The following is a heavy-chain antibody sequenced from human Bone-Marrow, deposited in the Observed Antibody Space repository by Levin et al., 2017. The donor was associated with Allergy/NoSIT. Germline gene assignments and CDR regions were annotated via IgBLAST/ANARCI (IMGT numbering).Heavy chain of an antibody. CDR2: IYYSGST. CDR3: AMYSSSTDAFDI. J-gene: IGHJ3*02. V-gene: IGHV4-39*01. D-gene: IGHD6-6*01. CDR1: GGSISSSSYY. Sequence: SETLSLTCTVSGGSISSSSYYWGWIRQPPGKGLEWIGSIYYSGSTYYNPSLKSRVTISVDTSKNQFSLKLSSVTAADTAVYYCAMYSSSTDAFDIWGQGTMVTVSS.